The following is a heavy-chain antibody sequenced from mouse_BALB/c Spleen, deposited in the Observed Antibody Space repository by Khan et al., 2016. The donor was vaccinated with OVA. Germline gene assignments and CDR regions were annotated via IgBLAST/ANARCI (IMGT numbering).Heavy chain of an antibody. CDR3: ASHLTGSVAY. CDR1: GFTFSSYS. D-gene: IGHD4-1*01. CDR2: ISSGGDYT. V-gene: IGHV5-6*01. Sequence: EVQGVESGGDLVKPGGSLKLSCAASGFTFSSYSMSWVRQTPDKRLEWVATISSGGDYTYYPDNVKGRFTISRDNAKNTLYLQMSSLKSEDTAMYYCASHLTGSVAYWGQGTLVTVAA. J-gene: IGHJ3*01.